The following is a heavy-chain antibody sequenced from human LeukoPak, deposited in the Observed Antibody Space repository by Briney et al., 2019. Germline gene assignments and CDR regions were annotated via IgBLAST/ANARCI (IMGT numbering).Heavy chain of an antibody. D-gene: IGHD3-9*01. CDR3: ARDPPYYDILTGYYAAAAFDI. CDR2: ISAYNGNT. V-gene: IGHV1-18*01. CDR1: GYTFTSYG. J-gene: IGHJ3*02. Sequence: GASVKVSRKASGYTFTSYGISWVRQAPGQGLEWMGWISAYNGNTNYAQNLQGRVTMTTDTSTSTAYMELRSLRSDDTAVYYCARDPPYYDILTGYYAAAAFDIWGQGTMVTVSS.